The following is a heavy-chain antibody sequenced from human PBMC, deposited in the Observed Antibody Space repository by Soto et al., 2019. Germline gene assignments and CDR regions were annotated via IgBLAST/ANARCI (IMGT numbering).Heavy chain of an antibody. J-gene: IGHJ5*02. V-gene: IGHV3-7*01. CDR1: GFTFSSYW. Sequence: GGSLRLSCAASGFTFSSYWMSWVRQAPGKGLEWVANIKQDGSEKYYVDSVKGRFTISRDNAKNSLYLQMNSLRAEDTAVYYCARDIVVVVAAIHWFDRWGQGTLVTVSS. CDR2: IKQDGSEK. CDR3: ARDIVVVVAAIHWFDR. D-gene: IGHD2-15*01.